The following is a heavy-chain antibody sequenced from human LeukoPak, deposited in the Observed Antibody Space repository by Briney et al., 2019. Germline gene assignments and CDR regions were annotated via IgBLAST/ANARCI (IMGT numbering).Heavy chain of an antibody. CDR1: GYTFTSYD. Sequence: ASVKVSCKASGYTFTSYDISWVRQATGQGLEWMGWMNPNSGNARYAQRFQGRVTMTRNNSISTAYMELTSLRSEDTAVYYCGRPLQRGSWTQRALDYWGQGTLVTVSS. D-gene: IGHD3-10*01. CDR2: MNPNSGNA. J-gene: IGHJ4*02. CDR3: GRPLQRGSWTQRALDY. V-gene: IGHV1-8*01.